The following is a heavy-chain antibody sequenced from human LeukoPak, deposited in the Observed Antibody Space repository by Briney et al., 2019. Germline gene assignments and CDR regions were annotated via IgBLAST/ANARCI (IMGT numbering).Heavy chain of an antibody. CDR3: AREGSSGASYYMDV. CDR1: GGTFISYA. V-gene: IGHV1-69*05. Sequence: VSCKASGGTFISYAISWVRQAPGQGLEWMGGIIPILGAANYAQKFQGRVTITTDESTSTAYMELSSLRSEDTAVYYCAREGSSGASYYMDVWGKGTTVTVS. D-gene: IGHD6-13*01. CDR2: IIPILGAA. J-gene: IGHJ6*03.